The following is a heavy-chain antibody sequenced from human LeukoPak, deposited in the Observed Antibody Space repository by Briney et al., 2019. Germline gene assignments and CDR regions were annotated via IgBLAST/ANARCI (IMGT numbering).Heavy chain of an antibody. Sequence: GGSLRLSGAASGFTFSSYTMHWVRQAPGKGLEYVSAISSNGGSTYYANSVKGRFTISRDNSKNTLYLQMGSLRAEDMAVYYCARGTYYDFWSGHYYFDYWGQGTLVTVSS. J-gene: IGHJ4*02. V-gene: IGHV3-64*01. CDR1: GFTFSSYT. CDR3: ARGTYYDFWSGHYYFDY. CDR2: ISSNGGST. D-gene: IGHD3-3*01.